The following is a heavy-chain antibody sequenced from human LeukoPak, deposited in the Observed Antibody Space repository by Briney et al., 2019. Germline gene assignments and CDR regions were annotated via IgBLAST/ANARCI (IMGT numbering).Heavy chain of an antibody. CDR1: GYTFTGYY. D-gene: IGHD6-19*01. Sequence: ASVKVSCKASGYTFTGYYMHWVRQAPGQGLEWMGWINPNSGGTNYAQKFRGRVTMTRDTSISTAYMELSRLRSDDTAVYYCAILAGGYSSGWYLWGQGTLVTVSS. J-gene: IGHJ5*02. V-gene: IGHV1-2*02. CDR3: AILAGGYSSGWYL. CDR2: INPNSGGT.